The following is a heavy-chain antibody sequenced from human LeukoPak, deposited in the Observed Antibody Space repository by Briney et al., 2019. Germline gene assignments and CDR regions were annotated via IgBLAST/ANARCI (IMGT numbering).Heavy chain of an antibody. CDR3: AKAGLGSGSYYTVGY. D-gene: IGHD3-10*01. Sequence: PGGSLRLSCAASGFTFSSYAMSWVRQAPGKGLEWVAAISGSGGSTYYADSVKGRFTISRDNSKNTLYLQMNSLSAEDTAVYYCAKAGLGSGSYYTVGYWGQGTLVTVSS. CDR1: GFTFSSYA. J-gene: IGHJ4*02. CDR2: ISGSGGST. V-gene: IGHV3-23*01.